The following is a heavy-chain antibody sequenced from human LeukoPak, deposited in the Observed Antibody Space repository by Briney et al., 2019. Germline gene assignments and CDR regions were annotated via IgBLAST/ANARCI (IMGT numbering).Heavy chain of an antibody. V-gene: IGHV1-2*02. CDR1: GYIFTDYY. CDR3: ARKGRSTLDY. J-gene: IGHJ4*02. D-gene: IGHD1-26*01. CDR2: IDPNSGGT. Sequence: GASVKVSCKTSGYIFTDYYIYWVRQAPGQGFEWIGWIDPNSGGTNYSQNFQGRVNMARDTSVSTAFMELRGLTYDDTAIYFCARKGRSTLDYWGQGTLVTLSS.